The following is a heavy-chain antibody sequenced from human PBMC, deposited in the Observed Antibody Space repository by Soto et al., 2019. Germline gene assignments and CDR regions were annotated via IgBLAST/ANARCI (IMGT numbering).Heavy chain of an antibody. D-gene: IGHD3-22*01. CDR1: GGTFSSYA. J-gene: IGHJ5*02. CDR3: ARDRYYGISGDYYESAS. Sequence: QVQLVQSGAEVKKPGSSVKVSCKASGGTFSSYAISWVRQAPGQGLEWMGGISPIFGSSNYAQKFQGRATITADESTSTAYMELSSVTSEDTAVYYCARDRYYGISGDYYESASWGQGTLVTVSS. V-gene: IGHV1-69*12. CDR2: ISPIFGSS.